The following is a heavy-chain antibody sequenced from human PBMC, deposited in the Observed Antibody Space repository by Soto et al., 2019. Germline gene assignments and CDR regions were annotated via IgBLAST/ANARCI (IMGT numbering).Heavy chain of an antibody. CDR2: INREGSEK. J-gene: IGHJ4*02. Sequence: EVQLVESGGGLVQAGGSLRLSCAASGFTFSRYWMNWVRKAPGKGLEWVAYINREGSEKCYVDSVKGRFTISRDNAKHSLFLKMNSLRVEDTAVYYCARGFGDGWYGGPDYWGQGTLVTVSS. CDR1: GFTFSRYW. CDR3: ARGFGDGWYGGPDY. V-gene: IGHV3-7*01. D-gene: IGHD6-19*01.